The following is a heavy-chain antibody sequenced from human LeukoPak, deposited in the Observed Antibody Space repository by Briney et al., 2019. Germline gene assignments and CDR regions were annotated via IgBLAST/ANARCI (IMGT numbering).Heavy chain of an antibody. J-gene: IGHJ6*02. V-gene: IGHV3-23*01. D-gene: IGHD5-18*01. Sequence: GGSLRLSCAASGFTFSSYAMSWVRQAPGKGLEWVSAISGSGGSTYYADSVKGRFTISRDNSKNTLYLQMSSLRAEDTAVYYCAKIEEDSYGSFYYYYGMDVWGQGTTVTVSS. CDR3: AKIEEDSYGSFYYYYGMDV. CDR2: ISGSGGST. CDR1: GFTFSSYA.